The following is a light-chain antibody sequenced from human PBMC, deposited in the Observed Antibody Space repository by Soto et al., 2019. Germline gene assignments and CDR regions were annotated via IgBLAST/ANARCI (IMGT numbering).Light chain of an antibody. V-gene: IGKV3-20*01. Sequence: EIVLTQSPGTLSLSPGERATLSCGASQSVYSNYLAWYQQKPGQAPRLLIYGASSRATGIPDRFSGSGSGTDFTLTISRLEPEDFATYYCQQYNNYWTFGQGTRVEIK. CDR2: GAS. CDR3: QQYNNYWT. CDR1: QSVYSNY. J-gene: IGKJ1*01.